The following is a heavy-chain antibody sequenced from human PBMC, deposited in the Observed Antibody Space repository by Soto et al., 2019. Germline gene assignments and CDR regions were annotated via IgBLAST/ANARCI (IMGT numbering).Heavy chain of an antibody. V-gene: IGHV3-74*01. CDR1: GFTSSSYW. CDR3: ARDWYYYDTSDHFSADAFDI. D-gene: IGHD3-22*01. J-gene: IGHJ3*02. Sequence: EVQLVESGGGLVQPGGSLRLSCAASGFTSSSYWMHWVRQAPGKGLVWVSRISNDGTSTNYADSVKGRFTISRDNAMNTVYLEMNSLRAEDTTVYYCARDWYYYDTSDHFSADAFDIWGQGTTVTVSS. CDR2: ISNDGTST.